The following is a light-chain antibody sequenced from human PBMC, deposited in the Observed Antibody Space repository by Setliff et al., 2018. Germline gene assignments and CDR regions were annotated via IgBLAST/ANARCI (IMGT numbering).Light chain of an antibody. CDR3: CSYAGSTTYVV. CDR2: EVS. J-gene: IGLJ2*01. V-gene: IGLV2-23*02. Sequence: QSALTQPASVSGSPGQSITISCTGTSSDVGSYDLVSWYQQHPGKAPKLMIYEVSKWPSGVSNRFSGSKSGNTASLTISGLQAEDAADYYCCSYAGSTTYVVFGGGTKVTVL. CDR1: SSDVGSYDL.